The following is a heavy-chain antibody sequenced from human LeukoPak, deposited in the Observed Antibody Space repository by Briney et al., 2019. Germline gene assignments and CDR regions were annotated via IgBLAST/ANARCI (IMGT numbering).Heavy chain of an antibody. V-gene: IGHV3-30-3*01. CDR3: ARVGEYSYGYSDSSSWYGHFDY. J-gene: IGHJ4*02. CDR1: GFTFSNYA. D-gene: IGHD6-13*01. Sequence: GGSLRLSCAASGFTFSNYAMHWVRQAPGKGLEWVAIISYDGNDKYYTDSVKGRFTISRDKSKNTLYLQMNSLRAEDTAVYYCARVGEYSYGYSDSSSWYGHFDYWGQGTLVTVSS. CDR2: ISYDGNDK.